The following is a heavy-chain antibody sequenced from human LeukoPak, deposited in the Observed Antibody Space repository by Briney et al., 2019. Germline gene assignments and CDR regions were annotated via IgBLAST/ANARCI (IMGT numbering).Heavy chain of an antibody. J-gene: IGHJ4*02. Sequence: GGSLRLSCAASGFRFSDYYMSWIRQAPGKGLEWVSSISRGGNSRYSADSVKGRFTISRDSAKNSLDLQMDSLRPEDTAVYYCARDQFLDSWGQGTLVTVSS. D-gene: IGHD2-21*01. CDR3: ARDQFLDS. V-gene: IGHV3-11*01. CDR2: ISRGGNSR. CDR1: GFRFSDYY.